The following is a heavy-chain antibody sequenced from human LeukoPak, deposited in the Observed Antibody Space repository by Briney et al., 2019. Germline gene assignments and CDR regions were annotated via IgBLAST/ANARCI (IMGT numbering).Heavy chain of an antibody. CDR3: ARPAAGGDDY. CDR1: GDSFTSYW. V-gene: IGHV5-10-1*01. Sequence: GESLKISCEGSGDSFTSYWISWVRQMPGKGLEWMGRIDPSDSYTNYSPSFQGHVTISADKSISTAYLQWSSLKASDTAMYYCARPAAGGDDYWGQGTLVTVSS. D-gene: IGHD6-13*01. CDR2: IDPSDSYT. J-gene: IGHJ4*02.